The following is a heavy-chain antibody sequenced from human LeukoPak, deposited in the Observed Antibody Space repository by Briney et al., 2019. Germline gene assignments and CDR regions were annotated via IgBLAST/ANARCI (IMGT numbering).Heavy chain of an antibody. J-gene: IGHJ6*03. CDR2: IIPIFGTA. CDR3: ARNGYCSGGSCYAPLYYYMDV. Sequence: SVKVSCKASGGTFSSYAISWVRQAPGQGLEWMGGIIPIFGTANYAQKFLGRVTITTDESTSTAYMELSSLRSEDTAVYYCARNGYCSGGSCYAPLYYYMDVWGKGTTVTVSS. D-gene: IGHD2-15*01. V-gene: IGHV1-69*05. CDR1: GGTFSSYA.